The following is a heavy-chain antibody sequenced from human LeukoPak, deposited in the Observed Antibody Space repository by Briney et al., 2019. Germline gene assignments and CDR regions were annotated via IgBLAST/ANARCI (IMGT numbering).Heavy chain of an antibody. J-gene: IGHJ1*01. CDR2: FDPEDGET. Sequence: ASVKVSCKVSGYTLTELSMHWVRQAPGKGLEWMGGFDPEDGETIYAQKFQGRVTMTGDTSTDTAYMELSSLRSEDTAVYYCATVMYVSSYEEYFQHWGQGTLVTVSS. CDR1: GYTLTELS. V-gene: IGHV1-24*01. CDR3: ATVMYVSSYEEYFQH. D-gene: IGHD6-6*01.